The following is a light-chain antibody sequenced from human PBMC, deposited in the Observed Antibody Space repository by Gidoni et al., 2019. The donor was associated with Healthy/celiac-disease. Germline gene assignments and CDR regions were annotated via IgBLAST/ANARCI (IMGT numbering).Light chain of an antibody. CDR2: GAS. J-gene: IGKJ1*01. Sequence: EIVLTQSPGTLSLYPGERATLSGRASQSVSSSYLAWYQQKPGQAPRLLIYGASSRATGIPDRFSGSGSGTDFTLTISRLEPEDFAVYYCQQYGSSPETFGQGTKVEIK. V-gene: IGKV3-20*01. CDR3: QQYGSSPET. CDR1: QSVSSSY.